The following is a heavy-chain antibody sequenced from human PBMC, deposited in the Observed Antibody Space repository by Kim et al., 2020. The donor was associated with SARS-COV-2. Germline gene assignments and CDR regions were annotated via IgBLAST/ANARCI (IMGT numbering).Heavy chain of an antibody. Sequence: GESLKISCKGSGYSFTTYWIAWVRQMPGKGLEWMGIIFPSDSDIRYRPSFQGHVTISADKSTSTAYLQWRNLKTSDTAMYYCARLGAGMDVWGQGTTVTVSS. CDR2: IFPSDSDI. CDR1: GYSFTTYW. CDR3: ARLGAGMDV. J-gene: IGHJ6*02. V-gene: IGHV5-51*01.